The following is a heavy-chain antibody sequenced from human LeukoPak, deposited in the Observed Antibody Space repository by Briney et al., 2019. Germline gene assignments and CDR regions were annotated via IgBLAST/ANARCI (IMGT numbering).Heavy chain of an antibody. CDR3: ARAKEGLGYYYYYYMDV. Sequence: PSETLSLTFTVSGGSISSSSYYWGWIRQPPGKGLEWIGNIYYSGSTYYNPSLKSRVTISLDTSKNQFSLKLSSVTAADTAVYYCARAKEGLGYYYYYYMDVWGKGTTVTISS. CDR1: GGSISSSSYY. V-gene: IGHV4-39*07. J-gene: IGHJ6*03. D-gene: IGHD3-16*01. CDR2: IYYSGST.